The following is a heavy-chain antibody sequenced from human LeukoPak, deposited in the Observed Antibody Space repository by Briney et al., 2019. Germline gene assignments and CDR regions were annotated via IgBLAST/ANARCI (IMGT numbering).Heavy chain of an antibody. V-gene: IGHV3-21*01. CDR3: ARDAYDSSGYYYYGFDY. J-gene: IGHJ4*02. CDR2: ISSSSSYI. D-gene: IGHD3-22*01. Sequence: GGSLRLSCAASGFTFSSYSMNWVRQAPGKGLEWVSSISSSSSYIYYADSVKGRFTISRDNAKNSLYLQMNSLRAEDTAVYYCARDAYDSSGYYYYGFDYWRQGTLVTVSS. CDR1: GFTFSSYS.